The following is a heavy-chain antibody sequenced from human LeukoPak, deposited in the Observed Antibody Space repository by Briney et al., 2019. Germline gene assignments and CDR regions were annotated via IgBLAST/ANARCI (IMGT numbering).Heavy chain of an antibody. Sequence: GGSLRLSCAASGFTFSSYSMNWVRQAPGKGLEWVSSISSSSSYIYYADSVKGRFTISRDNAKNSLYLQMNSLRAEDTAVYYCARVTPLTYYDTLTGSLYAFDIWGQGTMVTVSS. CDR3: ARVTPLTYYDTLTGSLYAFDI. J-gene: IGHJ3*02. CDR2: ISSSSSYI. D-gene: IGHD3-9*01. V-gene: IGHV3-21*01. CDR1: GFTFSSYS.